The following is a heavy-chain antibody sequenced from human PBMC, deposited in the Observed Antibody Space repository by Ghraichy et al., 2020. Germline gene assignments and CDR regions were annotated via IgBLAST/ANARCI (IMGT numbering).Heavy chain of an antibody. CDR3: ATGGWRELLVLDY. CDR2: FDPEDGET. Sequence: ASVKVSCKASGYTFTELSMHWVRQAPGQGLEWMGGFDPEDGETIYAQKFQGRVTMTEDTSTDTAYMELSSLRSEDTAVYYRATGGWRELLVLDYWGQGTLFTVSP. V-gene: IGHV1-24*01. J-gene: IGHJ4*02. CDR1: GYTFTELS. D-gene: IGHD1-26*01.